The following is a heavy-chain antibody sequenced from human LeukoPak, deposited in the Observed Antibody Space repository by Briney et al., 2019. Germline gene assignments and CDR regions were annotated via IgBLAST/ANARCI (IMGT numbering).Heavy chain of an antibody. CDR3: AREHTGFSMIVVARRDYYYMDV. V-gene: IGHV3-21*01. CDR1: GFTFSSYE. D-gene: IGHD3-22*01. J-gene: IGHJ6*03. Sequence: PGGSLRLSCAASGFTFSSYEMNWVRQAPGKGLEWVSSISSSSSYIYYADSVKGRFTISRDNAKNSLYLQMNSLRAEDTAVYYCAREHTGFSMIVVARRDYYYMDVWGKGTTVTVSS. CDR2: ISSSSSYI.